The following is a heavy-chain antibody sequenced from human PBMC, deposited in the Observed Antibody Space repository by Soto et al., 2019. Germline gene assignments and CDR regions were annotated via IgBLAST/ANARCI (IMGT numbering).Heavy chain of an antibody. Sequence: QVRIMDSGGGVVQPGGSLRLSCTTSGFTFSDYAMHWFRQAPGKGLEWVAVIGSTEVKYYADYVKGRFTVSRDNSRDTLYLQIDSLKPDDPDVYYCAREFVTTKWSYDNWGQGIVVTVS. CDR1: GFTFSDYA. CDR3: AREFVTTKWSYDN. V-gene: IGHV3-30*04. CDR2: IGSTEVK. D-gene: IGHD3-10*01. J-gene: IGHJ4*02.